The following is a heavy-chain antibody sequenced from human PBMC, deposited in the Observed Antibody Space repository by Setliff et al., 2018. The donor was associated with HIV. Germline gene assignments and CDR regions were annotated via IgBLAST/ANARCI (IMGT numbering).Heavy chain of an antibody. CDR2: IITVFGPP. CDR3: ARDPTVRAARFDY. Sequence: SVKVSCKTSGGTFSIFSITWVRQAPGQGLEWMGGIITVFGPPNYAQRFQRRLTITADESTNTAYMELSSLKSEDTAVYYCARDPTVRAARFDYWGQGTRFTVPQ. CDR1: GGTFSIFS. V-gene: IGHV1-69*13. D-gene: IGHD6-6*01. J-gene: IGHJ4*02.